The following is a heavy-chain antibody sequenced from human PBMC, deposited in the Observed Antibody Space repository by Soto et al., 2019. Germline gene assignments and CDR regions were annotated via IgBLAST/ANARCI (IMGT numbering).Heavy chain of an antibody. CDR1: GYSFTIYW. V-gene: IGHV5-10-1*01. CDR3: ARHGKGEFERLPKACGMDV. CDR2: IDPSDSYT. Sequence: PGGSLKISCKCSGYSFTIYWISWVRQMPGKGLEWMGRIDPSDSYTNYSPSFQGHVTISADKSISTAYLHWSSLKASDTAMYYCARHGKGEFERLPKACGMDVWGDVTQVTV. J-gene: IGHJ6*02. D-gene: IGHD3-9*01.